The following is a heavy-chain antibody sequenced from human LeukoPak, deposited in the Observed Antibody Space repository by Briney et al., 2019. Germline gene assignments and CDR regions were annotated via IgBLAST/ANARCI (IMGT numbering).Heavy chain of an antibody. V-gene: IGHV4-59*02. CDR3: ARESTTVAGTFDY. CDR2: IYYSGST. D-gene: IGHD6-19*01. Sequence: SETLSLTCTVSGGSVSSYYWSWIRQPPGKGLEWIGYIYYSGSTNYNPSLKSRVTISVDTSKNQFSLKLSSVTAADTAVYYCARESTTVAGTFDYWGQGTLVTVSS. CDR1: GGSVSSYY. J-gene: IGHJ4*02.